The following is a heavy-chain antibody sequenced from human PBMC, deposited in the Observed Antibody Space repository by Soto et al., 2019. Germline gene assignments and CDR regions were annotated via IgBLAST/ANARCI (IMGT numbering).Heavy chain of an antibody. D-gene: IGHD4-4*01. CDR3: AKDRGPTVTNGLADY. CDR1: GFIFSNYG. CDR2: IYYDGSYE. J-gene: IGHJ4*02. V-gene: IGHV3-30*02. Sequence: QTGGSLRLSCAASGFIFSNYGRHWVRQAPGKGLEWVALIYYDGSYENYADSVKGRFTISRDNSKNTLYLQMNSLRAEDTAVYYCAKDRGPTVTNGLADYWGQGTLVTVSS.